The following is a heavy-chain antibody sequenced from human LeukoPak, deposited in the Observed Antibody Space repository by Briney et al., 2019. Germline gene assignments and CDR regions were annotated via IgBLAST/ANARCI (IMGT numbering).Heavy chain of an antibody. CDR1: GFTFSSHA. CDR2: ISSGSHYM. CDR3: ARDGFSGYNNLGFDY. D-gene: IGHD5-12*01. V-gene: IGHV3-21*01. J-gene: IGHJ4*02. Sequence: GGSLRLPCAASGFTFSSHAMNWVRQAPGKGLEWVSSISSGSHYMYYTDSVKGRFTISRDNAKNSLYLQMDSLRVEDTAVYYCARDGFSGYNNLGFDYWGQGTLVTVSS.